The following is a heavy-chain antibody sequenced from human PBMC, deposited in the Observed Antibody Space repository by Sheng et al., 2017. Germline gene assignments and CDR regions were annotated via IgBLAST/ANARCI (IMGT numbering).Heavy chain of an antibody. J-gene: IGHJ6*02. D-gene: IGHD2-21*02. CDR2: ISSDGSNK. Sequence: QVQLVESGGGVVQPGRSLRLSCAASGFTFRNYAMHWVRQAPGKGLEWVAIISSDGSNKYSADSVKGRFTISRDNSKNTLSLQMNSLRAEDTAVYYCARDTQDMTATGGMDVWGQGTTVTVSS. V-gene: IGHV3-30*04. CDR1: GFTFRNYA. CDR3: ARDTQDMTATGGMDV.